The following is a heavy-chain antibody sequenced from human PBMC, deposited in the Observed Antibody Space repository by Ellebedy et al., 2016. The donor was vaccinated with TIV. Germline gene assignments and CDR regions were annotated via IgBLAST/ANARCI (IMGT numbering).Heavy chain of an antibody. Sequence: AASVKVSCKASGYTFTNYGITGVRQAPGKGLEWMGWIATDSGDATYAQRLQGRVMMTTDTSTRTAYMELRSLTSDDTAVYYCAREFGDLLLSWGQGTLVTVSS. CDR3: AREFGDLLLS. V-gene: IGHV1-18*04. D-gene: IGHD3-10*01. J-gene: IGHJ4*02. CDR1: GYTFTNYG. CDR2: IATDSGDA.